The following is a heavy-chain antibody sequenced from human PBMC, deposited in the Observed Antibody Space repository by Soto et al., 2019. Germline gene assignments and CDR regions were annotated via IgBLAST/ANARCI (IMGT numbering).Heavy chain of an antibody. CDR1: GYTFTSYD. Sequence: ASVKVSCKASGYTFTSYDINWVRQATGQGLEWKGWMNPNSGNTGYAQKFQGRVTMTRNTSISTAYMELSSLRSEDTAVYYCARGKSKGYCSGGSCYQIDYWGQGTLITVSS. CDR3: ARGKSKGYCSGGSCYQIDY. D-gene: IGHD2-15*01. V-gene: IGHV1-8*01. J-gene: IGHJ4*02. CDR2: MNPNSGNT.